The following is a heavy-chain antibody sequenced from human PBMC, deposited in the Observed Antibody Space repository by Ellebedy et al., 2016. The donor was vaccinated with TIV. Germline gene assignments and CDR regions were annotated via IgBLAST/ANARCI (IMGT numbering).Heavy chain of an antibody. CDR3: ARDDHLAVAAPINWFDP. CDR2: INPDSGAT. V-gene: IGHV1-2*02. J-gene: IGHJ5*02. D-gene: IGHD2-15*01. Sequence: ASVKVSCKASGYHFTTYYVHWVRQAPGQGLEWMGWINPDSGATKYAQKFQGRVTLTMDTSIRTAYMELSRLQSDDAAVYYCARDDHLAVAAPINWFDPWGQGTLVTVSS. CDR1: GYHFTTYY.